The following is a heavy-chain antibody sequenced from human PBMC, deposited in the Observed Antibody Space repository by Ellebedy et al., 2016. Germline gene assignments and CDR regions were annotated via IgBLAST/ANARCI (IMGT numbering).Heavy chain of an antibody. J-gene: IGHJ2*01. CDR3: ARDQHFAFDL. Sequence: GGSLRLSCVASGFTFRSYAMSWVRQAPGKGLEWLSYISRDGGATYYADSVKGRFTISRDNAKNSLSLLMNSLRDDDTAVYSCARDQHFAFDLWGRGTLVTVSS. V-gene: IGHV3-48*02. D-gene: IGHD2/OR15-2a*01. CDR1: GFTFRSYA. CDR2: ISRDGGAT.